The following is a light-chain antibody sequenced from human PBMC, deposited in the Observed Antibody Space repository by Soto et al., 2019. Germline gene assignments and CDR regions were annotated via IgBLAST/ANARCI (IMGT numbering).Light chain of an antibody. V-gene: IGKV3-20*01. CDR3: QQYAGSPET. CDR2: GAS. CDR1: QDFGSRS. J-gene: IGKJ1*01. Sequence: IALPQSPCTLSLSPGEKATLSCRASQDFGSRSLAWYQQKPGQAPRLLIYGASTRAAGSPDRFSGTGSGTDFTLTINRLEPEDFAVYYCQQYAGSPETFGQGTKVDIK.